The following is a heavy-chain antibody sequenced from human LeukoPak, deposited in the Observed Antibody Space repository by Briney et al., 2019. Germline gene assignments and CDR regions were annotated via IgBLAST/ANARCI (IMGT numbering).Heavy chain of an antibody. J-gene: IGHJ4*02. CDR1: GFTFSSYG. CDR2: IRYDGSNK. CDR3: ARGGLTVTTPIDY. Sequence: PGGSLRLSCAESGFTFSSYGMHWVRQAPGKGLEWVAFIRYDGSNKYYADSVKGRFTISRDNSKNTLYLQMNGLRAEDTAVYYCARGGLTVTTPIDYWGQGTLVTVSS. D-gene: IGHD4-11*01. V-gene: IGHV3-30*02.